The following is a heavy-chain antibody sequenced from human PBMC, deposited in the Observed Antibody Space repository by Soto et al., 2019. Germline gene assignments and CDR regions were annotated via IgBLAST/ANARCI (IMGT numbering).Heavy chain of an antibody. Sequence: QVQLVQSGAEVKKPGASVKVSCKASGYTFTSYAMNWVRQAPGQRLEWMGWINAGNGNTKYSQKSQXXVTITRDTTASTAYMELSSLRSADTAVYDGARSVGAALSDYWGQGTLVTVSS. J-gene: IGHJ4*02. V-gene: IGHV1-3*01. CDR1: GYTFTSYA. D-gene: IGHD1-26*01. CDR2: INAGNGNT. CDR3: ARSVGAALSDY.